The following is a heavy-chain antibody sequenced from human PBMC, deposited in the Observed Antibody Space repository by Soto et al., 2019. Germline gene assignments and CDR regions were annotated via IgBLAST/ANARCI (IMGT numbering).Heavy chain of an antibody. CDR3: AREDVQTGSTPAFDY. CDR1: GYTFTSYA. Sequence: ASVKVSCKASGYTFTSYAMHWVRQAPGQRLEWMGWINAGNGNTKYSQKFQGRVTITRDTSASTAYMELSSLRSEDTAVYYCAREDVQTGSTPAFDYWGQGTLVTVS. V-gene: IGHV1-3*01. J-gene: IGHJ4*02. D-gene: IGHD3-9*01. CDR2: INAGNGNT.